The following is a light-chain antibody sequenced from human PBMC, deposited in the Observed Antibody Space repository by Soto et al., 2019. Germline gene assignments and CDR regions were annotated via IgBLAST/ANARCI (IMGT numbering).Light chain of an antibody. J-gene: IGKJ1*01. CDR2: AAA. V-gene: IGKV1-39*01. Sequence: DIQMPQSPSSLSASVGDRDTITCRASQSISSYLNSYQQKPGKAPKLLIYAAASLQSGVPSRFSGSGSGTDFPLTISSLQPEDFATYYCQQSYSTPHTFGQGTKVEIK. CDR1: QSISSY. CDR3: QQSYSTPHT.